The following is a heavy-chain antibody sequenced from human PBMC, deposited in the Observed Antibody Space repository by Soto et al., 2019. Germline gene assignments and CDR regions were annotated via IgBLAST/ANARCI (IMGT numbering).Heavy chain of an antibody. J-gene: IGHJ3*02. Sequence: QVRLEQSGADVKTPGASVKVSCQASGYTFNIYAIHWVRHAPGQRPEWMGWMNAGNGNTEYSPKFHGRVTMTRDRYARAAYLELSGLTSEDTAVDYCARDCTYCGGDTGREAFDIWGQGTMVTVS. CDR3: ARDCTYCGGDTGREAFDI. CDR2: MNAGNGNT. V-gene: IGHV1-3*01. D-gene: IGHD2-21*01. CDR1: GYTFNIYA.